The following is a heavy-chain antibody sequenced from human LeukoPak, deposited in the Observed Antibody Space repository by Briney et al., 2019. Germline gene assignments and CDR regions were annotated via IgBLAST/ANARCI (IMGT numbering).Heavy chain of an antibody. CDR3: ARGSVGSGYYDSSGSFDY. Sequence: ASVKVSCKASGGTFSSYAISWVRQAPGQGLEWMGGNIPIFGTANYAQKFQGRVTITADESTSTAYMELSSLRSEDTAVYYCARGSVGSGYYDSSGSFDYWGQGTLVTVSS. CDR1: GGTFSSYA. J-gene: IGHJ4*02. V-gene: IGHV1-69*13. CDR2: NIPIFGTA. D-gene: IGHD3-22*01.